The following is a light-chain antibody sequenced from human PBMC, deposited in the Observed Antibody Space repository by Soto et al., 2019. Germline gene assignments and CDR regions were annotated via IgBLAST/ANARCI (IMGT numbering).Light chain of an antibody. J-gene: IGLJ2*01. Sequence: QSALTQPPSASGSPGQSVTISCTGTSSDVGGCNYVSWYQQHPGKAPKLMIYDVNKRPSGVPDRFSGSKSGNTASLTVSGLQAEDEADYYCSSYGGSNNFVVFGGGTKLTVL. CDR2: DVN. CDR3: SSYGGSNNFVV. CDR1: SSDVGGCNY. V-gene: IGLV2-8*01.